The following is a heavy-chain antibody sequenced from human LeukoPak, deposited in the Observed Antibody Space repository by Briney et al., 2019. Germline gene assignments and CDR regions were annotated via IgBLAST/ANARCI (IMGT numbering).Heavy chain of an antibody. Sequence: GGSLRLSCAASGFTFSSYAMNWVRQAPGKGLEWVSAISGGGGSTYYTDSVKGRFTISRDISKNTLYLQMNSLRAEDTAVYYCARDYYDSSGYLISAWFDPWGQGTLVTVSS. CDR1: GFTFSSYA. CDR3: ARDYYDSSGYLISAWFDP. CDR2: ISGGGGST. D-gene: IGHD3-22*01. V-gene: IGHV3-23*01. J-gene: IGHJ5*02.